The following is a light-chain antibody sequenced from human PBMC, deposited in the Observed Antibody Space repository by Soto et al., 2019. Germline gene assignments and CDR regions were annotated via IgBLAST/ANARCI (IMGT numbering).Light chain of an antibody. Sequence: EIVLTQSPDTLSLSPGETATLSCRASQTVIHNYLAWHQQTPGQTPRLLFYGASSRATGIPDRFSGSGSGTDFTLTISRLEPEDFAVYYCQQRSNWPWTFGQGTKVDIK. CDR2: GAS. CDR1: QTVIHNY. CDR3: QQRSNWPWT. J-gene: IGKJ1*01. V-gene: IGKV3D-20*02.